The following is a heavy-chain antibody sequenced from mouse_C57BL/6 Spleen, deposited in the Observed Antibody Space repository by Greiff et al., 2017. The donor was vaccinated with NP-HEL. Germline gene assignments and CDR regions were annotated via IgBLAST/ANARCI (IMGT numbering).Heavy chain of an antibody. V-gene: IGHV1-26*01. CDR3: ARSGRGYYDGY. D-gene: IGHD1-1*01. J-gene: IGHJ2*01. CDR1: GYTFTDYY. CDR2: INPNNGGT. Sequence: VQLQQSGPELVKPGASVKISCKASGYTFTDYYMNWVKQSHGKSLEWIGDINPNNGGTSYNQKFKGKATLTVDKSSSTAYMELRSLTSEDSAVYYCARSGRGYYDGYWGQGTTLTVSS.